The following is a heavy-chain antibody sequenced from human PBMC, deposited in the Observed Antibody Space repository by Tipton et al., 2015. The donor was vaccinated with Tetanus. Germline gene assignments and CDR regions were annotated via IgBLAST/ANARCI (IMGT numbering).Heavy chain of an antibody. J-gene: IGHJ4*02. CDR2: IIPFSDTI. V-gene: IGHV1-69*06. CDR1: GGTFGSYA. Sequence: QLVQSGAEVKKPGSSVKVSCEASGGTFGSYAVNWVRQAPGQGLEWMGGIIPFSDTIEYSKKYQGRITITADRSSSPAYMELSSLRSEDTAVYYCATIGGAYQRSHDYWGQGTLVTVSS. CDR3: ATIGGAYQRSHDY. D-gene: IGHD2-2*01.